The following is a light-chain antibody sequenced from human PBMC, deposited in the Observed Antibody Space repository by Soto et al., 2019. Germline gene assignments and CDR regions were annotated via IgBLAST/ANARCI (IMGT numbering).Light chain of an antibody. V-gene: IGKV1-39*01. J-gene: IGKJ3*01. CDR1: QSISRS. CDR2: GAS. Sequence: DIQMTQSPSSLSASVGDRVTISCRASQSISRSGNWYHQRPGRAPNLLIYGASSLHSGVPSRFSGSGSETYFALTISSPQHDDAATYYGQQSFNPPFTFGPGTEVDIK. CDR3: QQSFNPPFT.